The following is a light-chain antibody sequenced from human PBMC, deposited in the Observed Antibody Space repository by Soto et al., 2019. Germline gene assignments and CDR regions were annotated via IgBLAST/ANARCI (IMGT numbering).Light chain of an antibody. Sequence: DTQMTQSPSSLSASVGDRVTITCRASQSISSWLAWYQQKPGKAPKLLIYAASTLQSGVPSRFSGSGSGTDFTLTISCLQSEDFATYYCQQYYSYPWTFGQGTKVDIK. CDR1: QSISSW. CDR2: AAS. J-gene: IGKJ1*01. CDR3: QQYYSYPWT. V-gene: IGKV1-5*01.